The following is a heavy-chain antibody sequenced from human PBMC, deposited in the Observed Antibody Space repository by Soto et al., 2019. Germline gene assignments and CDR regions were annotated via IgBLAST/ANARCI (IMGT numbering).Heavy chain of an antibody. V-gene: IGHV1-69*13. CDR3: ARGDIAAAGTYYYYGMDV. J-gene: IGHJ6*02. Sequence: GASVKVSCKASGGTFSSYAISWVRQAPGQGLEWMGGIIPIFGTANYAQKFQGRVTITADESTSTAYMELSSLRSEDTAVYYCARGDIAAAGTYYYYGMDVWGQGTTVTVSS. D-gene: IGHD6-13*01. CDR2: IIPIFGTA. CDR1: GGTFSSYA.